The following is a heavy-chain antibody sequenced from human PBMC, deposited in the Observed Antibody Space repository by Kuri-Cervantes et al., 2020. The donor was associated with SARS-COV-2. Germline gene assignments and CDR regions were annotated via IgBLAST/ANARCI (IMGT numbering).Heavy chain of an antibody. Sequence: GSLRLSCAVYGGSFSGYYWSWIRQPPGKGLEWIGEINHSGSTNYNPSLKSRVTISVDTSKNQFSLRLSSVTAAGTAVYYCARLGSGWPGIDFWGQGTLVTVSS. V-gene: IGHV4-34*01. CDR1: GGSFSGYY. D-gene: IGHD6-19*01. CDR2: INHSGST. CDR3: ARLGSGWPGIDF. J-gene: IGHJ4*02.